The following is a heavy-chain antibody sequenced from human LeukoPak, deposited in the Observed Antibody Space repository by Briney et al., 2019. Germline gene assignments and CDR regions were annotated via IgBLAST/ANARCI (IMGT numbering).Heavy chain of an antibody. CDR2: ISYDGSNK. D-gene: IGHD3-3*01. J-gene: IGHJ6*03. V-gene: IGHV3-30-3*01. CDR1: GFTFSSYA. Sequence: GRSLRLSCAASGFTFSSYAMHWVRQAPGKGLEWVAVISYDGSNKYYADSVKGQFTISRDNSKNTLYLQMNSLRAEDTAVYYCAGNVLRFLEWSPVMYYMDVWGKGTTVTVSS. CDR3: AGNVLRFLEWSPVMYYMDV.